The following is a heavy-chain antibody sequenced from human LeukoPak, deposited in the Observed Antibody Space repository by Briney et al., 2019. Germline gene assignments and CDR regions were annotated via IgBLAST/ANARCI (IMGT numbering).Heavy chain of an antibody. CDR3: ASATIFGVVIYY. CDR1: GLPFSSYA. V-gene: IGHV3-30*04. D-gene: IGHD3-3*01. CDR2: ISYDGSNK. Sequence: GGSLTLACAPSGLPFSSYAMHWVRQAPGEGLEWVAFISYDGSNKYHTHSMKGRFTISRHNSKHTLYLQINSLRAEHTSVYYCASATIFGVVIYYWGQGTLVTVSS. J-gene: IGHJ4*02.